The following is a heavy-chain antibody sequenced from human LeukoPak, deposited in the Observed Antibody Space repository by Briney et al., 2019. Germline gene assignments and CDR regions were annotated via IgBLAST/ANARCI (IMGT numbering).Heavy chain of an antibody. J-gene: IGHJ4*02. D-gene: IGHD6-19*01. CDR2: IGWNSGSI. CDR1: GFTFDDYA. V-gene: IGHV3-9*01. Sequence: GGSLRLSCAASGFTFDDYAMHWVRQAPGKGLEWVSGIGWNSGSIGYADSVKGRFTISRDNAKNSLYLQMNSLRAEDTALYYCAKDANIAVAGTYFDYWGQGTLVTVSS. CDR3: AKDANIAVAGTYFDY.